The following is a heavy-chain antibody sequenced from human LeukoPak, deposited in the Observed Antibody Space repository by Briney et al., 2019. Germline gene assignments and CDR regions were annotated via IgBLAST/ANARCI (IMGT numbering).Heavy chain of an antibody. Sequence: GGSLRLSCATSGFNFSRHWMSWVRQAPGKGLEWVANINQDGSGKYYVDSVKGRFTISRDNAKNSLYLQMNSLRSEDTAIYYCAEGTTGWGQGTLVTVSS. D-gene: IGHD1-1*01. V-gene: IGHV3-7*01. CDR3: AEGTTG. J-gene: IGHJ1*01. CDR2: INQDGSGK. CDR1: GFNFSRHW.